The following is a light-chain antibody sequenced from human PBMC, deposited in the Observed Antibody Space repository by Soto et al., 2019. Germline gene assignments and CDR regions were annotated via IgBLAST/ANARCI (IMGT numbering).Light chain of an antibody. J-gene: IGKJ2*01. Sequence: EIVLTQSPGTLSLSPGERATLSCRASQSVSSSYLAWYQQKPGPAPRLLIYGSSSRATGIPDRFSGSGSGTDYTLTISRLEPEDFEVYYCQQYGSSHMYTFGQGTKLEIK. V-gene: IGKV3-20*01. CDR1: QSVSSSY. CDR3: QQYGSSHMYT. CDR2: GSS.